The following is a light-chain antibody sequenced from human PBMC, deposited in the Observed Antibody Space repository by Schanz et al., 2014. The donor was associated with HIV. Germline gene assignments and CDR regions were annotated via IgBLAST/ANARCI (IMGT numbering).Light chain of an antibody. CDR1: QSISNW. CDR2: EAS. J-gene: IGKJ2*01. Sequence: DIQMTQSPSTLSASVGDRVSISCRASQSISNWLAWYQQKPGKAPDLLIYEASILETGVPSRFSGSGSGTEFTLTSSSLQPDDFATYYCQQYNTKPYTFGQGTKLEIK. V-gene: IGKV1-5*01. CDR3: QQYNTKPYT.